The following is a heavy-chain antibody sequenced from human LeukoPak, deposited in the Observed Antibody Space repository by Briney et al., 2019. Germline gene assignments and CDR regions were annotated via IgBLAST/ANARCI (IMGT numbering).Heavy chain of an antibody. CDR1: GFTFSSYA. V-gene: IGHV3-23*01. Sequence: GGSLILSCAASGFTFSSYAMSWVRQAPGKGLEWVSVISGSGGSTYYADSVKGRFTISRDNSKNTLYLQMNSLRAEDTAIYYCAKWDTAMVTPGNWFDPWGQGTLVTVSS. D-gene: IGHD5-18*01. J-gene: IGHJ5*02. CDR2: ISGSGGST. CDR3: AKWDTAMVTPGNWFDP.